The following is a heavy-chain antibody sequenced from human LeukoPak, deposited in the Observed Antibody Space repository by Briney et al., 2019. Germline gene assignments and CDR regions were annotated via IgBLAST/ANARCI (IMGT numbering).Heavy chain of an antibody. CDR1: GFTFNSYA. CDR2: FSASGGGT. V-gene: IGHV3-23*01. D-gene: IGHD1-26*01. Sequence: GGSLRLSCAASGFTFNSYAMNWVRQAPGKGLEWVSAFSASGGGTFYADSVKGRFTISRDNSKNTLSLQMNSLRAEDTAVYYCAKGRWSSGSYYFDYWGQGTLVTVSS. J-gene: IGHJ4*02. CDR3: AKGRWSSGSYYFDY.